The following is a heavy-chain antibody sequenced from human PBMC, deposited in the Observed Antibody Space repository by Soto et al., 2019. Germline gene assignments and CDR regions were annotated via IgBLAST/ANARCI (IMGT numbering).Heavy chain of an antibody. D-gene: IGHD2-15*01. CDR2: ISGSGGST. V-gene: IGHV3-23*01. CDR1: GFTFSSYA. Sequence: GGSLRLSCAASGFTFSSYAMSWVRQAPGKGLEWVSAISGSGGSTYYADSVKGRFTISRDNSKNTLYLQMNSLRAEDTAVYYCAWYGCSGGSCYFNYYYGMDVWGQGTTVTVSS. CDR3: AWYGCSGGSCYFNYYYGMDV. J-gene: IGHJ6*02.